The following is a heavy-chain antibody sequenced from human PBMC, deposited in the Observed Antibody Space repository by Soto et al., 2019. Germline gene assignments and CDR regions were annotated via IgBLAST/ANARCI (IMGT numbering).Heavy chain of an antibody. CDR1: GFTFSSYW. CDR2: IKQDGSEK. V-gene: IGHV3-7*03. CDR3: ARDDGWGYYYYGMDV. J-gene: IGHJ6*02. Sequence: GGSLRLSCAVSGFTFSSYWMSWVRQAQGKGLEWVANIKQDGSEKYYVDSVKGRFTISRDNAKNALYLQMNSLRAEDTAVYYCARDDGWGYYYYGMDVWGQGTTVTVSS. D-gene: IGHD3-16*01.